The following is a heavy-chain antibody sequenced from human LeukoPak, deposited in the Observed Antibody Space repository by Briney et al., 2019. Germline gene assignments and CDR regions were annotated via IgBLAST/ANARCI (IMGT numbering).Heavy chain of an antibody. CDR1: GYTFTGYY. CDR3: ARVWDSSSSGGYWFDP. V-gene: IGHV1-2*02. CDR2: INPNSGGT. D-gene: IGHD6-6*01. Sequence: GASVKVSCKASGYTFTGYYMHWVRQAPGQGLEWMGWINPNSGGTNYAQKFQGRVTMTRDTAISTAYMELSRLRSDDTAVYYCARVWDSSSSGGYWFDPWGQGTLVTVSS. J-gene: IGHJ5*02.